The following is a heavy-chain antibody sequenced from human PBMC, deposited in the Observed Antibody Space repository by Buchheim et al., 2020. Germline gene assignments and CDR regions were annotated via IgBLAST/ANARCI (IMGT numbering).Heavy chain of an antibody. J-gene: IGHJ4*02. V-gene: IGHV3-7*03. CDR2: IKEDGSKI. CDR1: GFTFSSYW. CDR3: ARDDPGYGAYHY. D-gene: IGHD4-17*01. Sequence: EVQLVESGGGLVQPGGSLRLSCTASGFTFSSYWMTWVRQSPGKGLEWVGNIKEDGSKIFYVDSVKGRFTISRDNTKNSLYLQINSLTVDDTAVYFCARDDPGYGAYHYWGQGTL.